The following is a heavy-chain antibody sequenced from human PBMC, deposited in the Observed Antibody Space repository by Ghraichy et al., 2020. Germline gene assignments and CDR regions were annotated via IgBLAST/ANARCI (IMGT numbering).Heavy chain of an antibody. D-gene: IGHD2/OR15-2a*01. CDR1: GFTFSTAW. J-gene: IGHJ6*02. Sequence: LTCAACGFTFSTAWMTWVRQAPGKGLVWVGRIRSRKDGGTIEYAAPVKGRFTISRDDSKNTLYLQMNGLETEDTAVYYCARAVRINYYYYYVMDVWGQGTTVTVSS. V-gene: IGHV3-15*01. CDR3: ARAVRINYYYYYVMDV. CDR2: IRSRKDGGTI.